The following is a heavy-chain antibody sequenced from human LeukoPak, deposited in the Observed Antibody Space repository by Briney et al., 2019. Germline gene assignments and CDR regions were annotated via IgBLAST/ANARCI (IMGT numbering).Heavy chain of an antibody. V-gene: IGHV1-2*02. Sequence: LRASVKVSCKASGYTFTGYYIHWVRQAPGQGLEWMGWINPNNGDTNFAQKFQGRVTMTRDTSISTVYMELSRLRSDDTAVYYCARDRIAVAEFDYWGQGTLVTVSS. D-gene: IGHD6-19*01. J-gene: IGHJ4*02. CDR2: INPNNGDT. CDR1: GYTFTGYY. CDR3: ARDRIAVAEFDY.